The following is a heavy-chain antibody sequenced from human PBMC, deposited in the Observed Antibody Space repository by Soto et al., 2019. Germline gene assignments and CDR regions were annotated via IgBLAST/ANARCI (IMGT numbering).Heavy chain of an antibody. CDR2: ISSSSSTI. V-gene: IGHV3-48*01. CDR1: GFTFRSYS. Sequence: GGSLTLSCAASGFTFRSYSMKWVRQAPGKGLEWVSYISSSSSTIYYADSVKGRFTISRDNAKNSLYLQMNSLRAEDTAVYYCARAKGVVVPAAIGWFDPWGQGTLVTVSS. J-gene: IGHJ5*02. D-gene: IGHD2-2*01. CDR3: ARAKGVVVPAAIGWFDP.